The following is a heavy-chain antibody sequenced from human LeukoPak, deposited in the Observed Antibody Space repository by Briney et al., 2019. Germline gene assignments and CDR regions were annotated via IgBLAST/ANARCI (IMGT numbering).Heavy chain of an antibody. V-gene: IGHV4-30-2*01. CDR1: GGSISSGGYY. CDR3: ARRDDYSNYYYYMDV. J-gene: IGHJ6*03. D-gene: IGHD4-11*01. Sequence: PSETLSLTCTVSGGSISSGGYYWSWIRQPPGKGLEWIGYIYHSGGTYYNPSLKSRVTISVDRSKNQFSLKLSSVTAADTAVYYCARRDDYSNYYYYMDVWGKGTTVTVSS. CDR2: IYHSGGT.